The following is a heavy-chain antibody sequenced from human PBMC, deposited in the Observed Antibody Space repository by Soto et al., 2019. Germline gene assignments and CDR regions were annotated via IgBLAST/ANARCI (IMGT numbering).Heavy chain of an antibody. D-gene: IGHD3-10*01. CDR1: GDSVSNNSVA. Sequence: SQTLSLTCAISGDSVSNNSVAWNWVRQSPSRGLGWLGRTYYRSKWHYDYAPSVRSRITINPDTSKNHFSLQLNSVSPEDAAVYYCARTLRGRGVKYFDDWGQGXLVTVYS. CDR2: TYYRSKWHY. V-gene: IGHV6-1*01. J-gene: IGHJ4*02. CDR3: ARTLRGRGVKYFDD.